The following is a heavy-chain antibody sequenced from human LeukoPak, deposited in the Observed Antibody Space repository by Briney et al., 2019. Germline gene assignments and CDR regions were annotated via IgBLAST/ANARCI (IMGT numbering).Heavy chain of an antibody. CDR3: AVTSGSYSPFDY. CDR2: IRYDGSNK. V-gene: IGHV3-30*02. D-gene: IGHD1-26*01. Sequence: PGGSLRLSCAASGFTFSSYGMHWVRQAPGKGLEWVAFIRYDGSNKYYADSVKGRSTISRDNSKNTLYLQMNSLRAEDTAVYYCAVTSGSYSPFDYWGQGTLVTVSS. CDR1: GFTFSSYG. J-gene: IGHJ4*02.